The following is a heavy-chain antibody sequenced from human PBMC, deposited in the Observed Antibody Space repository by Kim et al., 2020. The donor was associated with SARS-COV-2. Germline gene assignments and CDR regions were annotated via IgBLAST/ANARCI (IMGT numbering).Heavy chain of an antibody. V-gene: IGHV4-34*01. J-gene: IGHJ4*02. Sequence: SETLSLTCAVYGGSFSGYYWTWIRQPPGKGLEWIGEINHSGSTNYNPSLKSRVTISVDTSKNQFSLKLSSVTAADTAVYYCVYRSGSYFKGKFDYWGQGTLVTVSS. CDR3: VYRSGSYFKGKFDY. CDR2: INHSGST. D-gene: IGHD3-10*01. CDR1: GGSFSGYY.